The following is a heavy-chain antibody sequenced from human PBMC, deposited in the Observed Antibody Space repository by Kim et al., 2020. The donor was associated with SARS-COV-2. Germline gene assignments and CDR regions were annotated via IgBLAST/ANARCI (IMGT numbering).Heavy chain of an antibody. CDR3: TTEGRPVLRFLEWSGTYNYYYGMDV. V-gene: IGHV3-15*01. Sequence: GGSLRLSCAASGFTFSNAWMSWVRQAPGKGLEWVGRIKSKTDGGTTDYAAPVKGRFTISRDDSKNTLYLQMNSLKTEDTAVYYCTTEGRPVLRFLEWSGTYNYYYGMDVWGQGTTVTVSS. CDR2: IKSKTDGGTT. D-gene: IGHD3-3*01. J-gene: IGHJ6*02. CDR1: GFTFSNAW.